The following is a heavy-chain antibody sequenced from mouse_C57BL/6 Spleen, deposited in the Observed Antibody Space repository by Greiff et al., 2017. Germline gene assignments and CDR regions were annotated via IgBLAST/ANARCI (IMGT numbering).Heavy chain of an antibody. J-gene: IGHJ2*01. D-gene: IGHD1-1*01. V-gene: IGHV1-52*01. CDR2: IDPSDSET. CDR1: GYTFTSYW. CDR3: AGGAAVVATDY. Sequence: QVQLQQPGAELVRPGSSVKLSCKASGYTFTSYWMHWVKQRPIQGLEWIGNIDPSDSETHYNQKFKDKATLTVDKSSSTAYMQLSSLTSEDSAVYDCAGGAAVVATDYWGQGTTLTVSS.